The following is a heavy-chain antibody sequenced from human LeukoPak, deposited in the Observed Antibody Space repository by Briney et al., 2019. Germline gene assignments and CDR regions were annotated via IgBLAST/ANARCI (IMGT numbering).Heavy chain of an antibody. CDR1: GYTFTSYG. Sequence: ASVKVSCKASGYTFTSYGISWVQQAPVQGLEWMGWISAYNGNTNYAQKLQGRVTMTTDTSTSTAYMELRSLRSDDTAVYYCARSDIVLMVYAPHFDYWGQGTLVTVSS. J-gene: IGHJ4*02. CDR2: ISAYNGNT. V-gene: IGHV1-18*01. CDR3: ARSDIVLMVYAPHFDY. D-gene: IGHD2-8*01.